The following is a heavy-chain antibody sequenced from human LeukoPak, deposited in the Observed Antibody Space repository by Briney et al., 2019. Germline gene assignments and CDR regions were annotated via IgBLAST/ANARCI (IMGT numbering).Heavy chain of an antibody. CDR1: GYTFTSSW. J-gene: IGHJ4*02. CDR3: ARLENYGDFHIDY. Sequence: GESLNISCMGFGYTFTSSWIGWVRQMPGKGLEWMGIVYPDDSDVRYIPSFQGQVSISVDKSTNTAYLQWSSLKASDTAMYFCARLENYGDFHIDYWGQGTLVTVSS. V-gene: IGHV5-51*01. D-gene: IGHD4-17*01. CDR2: VYPDDSDV.